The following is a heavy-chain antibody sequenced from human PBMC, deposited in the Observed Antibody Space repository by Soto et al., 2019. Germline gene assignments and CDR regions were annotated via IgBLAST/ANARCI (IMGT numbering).Heavy chain of an antibody. Sequence: PETLSLTCAVSGYSISSSNWWGWIRQPPGKGLEWIGYIYYSGSTYYNPSLKSRVTISVDTSKNQFSLKLSSVTAADTAVYYCARAMVVTQNWFDPWGQGTLVTVSS. CDR3: ARAMVVTQNWFDP. D-gene: IGHD2-21*02. J-gene: IGHJ5*02. CDR1: GYSISSSNW. CDR2: IYYSGST. V-gene: IGHV4-28*03.